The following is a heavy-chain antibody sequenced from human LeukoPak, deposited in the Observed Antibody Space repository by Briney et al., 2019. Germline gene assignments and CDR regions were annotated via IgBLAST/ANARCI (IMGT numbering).Heavy chain of an antibody. CDR2: ISGNGGNT. CDR3: ASGSGTYYSSYYYYGMDV. V-gene: IGHV3-23*01. CDR1: GFGVSSKY. Sequence: PGGSLRLSCAASGFGVSSKYLAWVRQAPGKGLEWASGISGNGGNTYYADSVKGRFTISRDNSKNTLYLQMNSLRAEDTGVYYCASGSGTYYSSYYYYGMDVWGQGTTVTVSS. J-gene: IGHJ6*02. D-gene: IGHD1-26*01.